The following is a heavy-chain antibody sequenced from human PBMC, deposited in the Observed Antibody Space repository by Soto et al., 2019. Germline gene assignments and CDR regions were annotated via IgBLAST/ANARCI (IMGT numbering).Heavy chain of an antibody. CDR1: GFTFSRYA. D-gene: IGHD3-10*01. V-gene: IGHV3-23*01. Sequence: GGSLRLSCAASGFTFSRYAMSWVRQAPGKGLEWVSAISGSGGSTYYADSVKGRFTISRDNSKNTLYLQMNSLRAEDTAVYYCANELGEFDWFDPWGQGTLVTVSS. CDR3: ANELGEFDWFDP. CDR2: ISGSGGST. J-gene: IGHJ5*02.